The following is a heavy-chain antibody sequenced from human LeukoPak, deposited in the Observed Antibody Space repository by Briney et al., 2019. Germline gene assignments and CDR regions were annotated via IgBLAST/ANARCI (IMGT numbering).Heavy chain of an antibody. CDR3: ARHIGGGIEDMDV. CDR2: IYTSGST. Sequence: SETLSLTCTVSGGSISTYYWSWIRQPAGKGLEWIGRIYTSGSTDYNPSLKSRVTLSVDTSKNQFSLKLSSVTAADTAVYYCARHIGGGIEDMDVWGKGTKVTVSS. J-gene: IGHJ6*03. CDR1: GGSISTYY. D-gene: IGHD3-16*02. V-gene: IGHV4-4*07.